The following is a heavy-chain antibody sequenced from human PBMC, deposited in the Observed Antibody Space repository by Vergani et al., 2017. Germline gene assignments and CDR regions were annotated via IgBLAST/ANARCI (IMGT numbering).Heavy chain of an antibody. Sequence: EVQLVESGGGLVKPGGSLTLSCAASGFTFSSYSMNWVRQAPGKGLGWVSSISSSSSYIYYADSVKGRFTISRDNAKNSLYLQMNSLRAEDTAVYYCARWIRAYYYYGMDVWGQGTTVTVSS. CDR2: ISSSSSYI. D-gene: IGHD5-18*01. J-gene: IGHJ6*02. CDR1: GFTFSSYS. V-gene: IGHV3-21*01. CDR3: ARWIRAYYYYGMDV.